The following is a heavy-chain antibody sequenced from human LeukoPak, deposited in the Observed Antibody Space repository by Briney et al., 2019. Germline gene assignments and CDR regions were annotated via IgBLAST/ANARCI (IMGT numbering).Heavy chain of an antibody. CDR1: GFTFSSYS. V-gene: IGHV3-21*01. J-gene: IGHJ4*02. D-gene: IGHD4-17*01. CDR2: ISSSSSYI. Sequence: GGSLRLSCAASGFTFSSYSMNWVRQAPGKGLEWVSSISSSSSYIYYADSVKGRFTISRDNAKNPLYLQMNSLRAEDTAVYYCARGGHGDYSDYWGQGTLVTVSS. CDR3: ARGGHGDYSDY.